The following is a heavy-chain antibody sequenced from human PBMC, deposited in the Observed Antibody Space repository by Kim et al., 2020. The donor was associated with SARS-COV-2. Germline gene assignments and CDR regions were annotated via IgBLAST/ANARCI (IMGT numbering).Heavy chain of an antibody. CDR3: ATAKDAYDSSGYFVV. D-gene: IGHD3-22*01. CDR2: IISILGMA. Sequence: SVKVSCKASGDTFSSYTISWVRQAPGQGLEWMGRIISILGMANYAQKFQGRVTITADKSTSTAYIELNSLRSDDTAVYYCATAKDAYDSSGYFVVWGQGTLVTVSS. V-gene: IGHV1-69*02. CDR1: GDTFSSYT. J-gene: IGHJ4*02.